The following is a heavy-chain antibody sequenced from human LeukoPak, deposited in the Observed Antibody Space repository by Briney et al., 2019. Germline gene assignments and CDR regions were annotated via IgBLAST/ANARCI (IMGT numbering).Heavy chain of an antibody. CDR1: AFTFSTYA. D-gene: IGHD2-21*01. CDR2: ISYDGSKK. V-gene: IGHV3-30*03. CDR3: ARDLTIAVIAGY. Sequence: PGGSLRLSCAASAFTFSTYAMHWVRQAPGKGLEWVAVISYDGSKKYYADSVKGRFTISRDNSKNTLYLQMNSLRAEDTAVYYCARDLTIAVIAGYWGQGTLVTVSS. J-gene: IGHJ4*02.